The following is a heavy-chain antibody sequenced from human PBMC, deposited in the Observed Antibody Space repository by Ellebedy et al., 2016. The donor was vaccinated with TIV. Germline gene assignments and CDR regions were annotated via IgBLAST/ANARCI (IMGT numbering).Heavy chain of an antibody. J-gene: IGHJ6*02. V-gene: IGHV3-9*01. Sequence: GGSLRLSCVASGFTFDDYAMHWVRQAPGKGLEWVSAINWNSGNIGYADSVKGRFTISRDNAKNSLYLQMNSLRAKDTALYYCAKDTAGTSNYYYYGLDVWGQGTTVTVSS. CDR3: AKDTAGTSNYYYYGLDV. CDR1: GFTFDDYA. D-gene: IGHD6-13*01. CDR2: INWNSGNI.